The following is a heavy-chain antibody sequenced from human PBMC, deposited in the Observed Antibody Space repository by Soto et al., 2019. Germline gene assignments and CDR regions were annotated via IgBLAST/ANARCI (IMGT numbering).Heavy chain of an antibody. CDR1: GGSISSYY. Sequence: SETLSLTCTVSGGSISSYYWSWIRQPPGKGLEWIGYIYYSGSTNYNPSLKSRVTLSVDTSKNQFSLKLSSVTAADTAVYYCARTGYSGYYNWFDPWGQGTLVTVSS. CDR3: ARTGYSGYYNWFDP. D-gene: IGHD5-12*01. J-gene: IGHJ5*02. V-gene: IGHV4-59*08. CDR2: IYYSGST.